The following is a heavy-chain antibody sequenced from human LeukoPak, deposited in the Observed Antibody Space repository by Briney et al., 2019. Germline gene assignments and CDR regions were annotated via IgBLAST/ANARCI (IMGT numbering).Heavy chain of an antibody. CDR2: ISSSGNTI. J-gene: IGHJ4*02. CDR1: GFTFSNYE. D-gene: IGHD6-19*01. V-gene: IGHV3-48*03. CDR3: ARDHSSGWYYFDY. Sequence: GGSLTLSCAVSGFTFSNYEMNWVRQAPGKGLQWVSYISSSGNTIYCADSVKGRFSISRDNAKNSLYLQMNSLRAEDTAVYYCARDHSSGWYYFDYWGQRTLVTDSS.